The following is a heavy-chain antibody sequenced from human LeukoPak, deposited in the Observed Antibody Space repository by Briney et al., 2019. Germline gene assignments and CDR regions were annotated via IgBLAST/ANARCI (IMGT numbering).Heavy chain of an antibody. CDR2: IYTSGTI. CDR3: ARDRGGMLLFDP. J-gene: IGHJ5*02. V-gene: IGHV4-4*07. D-gene: IGHD2-21*01. CDR1: GGSISSYY. Sequence: PSETLSLTCTVSGGSISSYYWSWIRQPAGTALEWIGRIYTSGTITYNPSLKSRVTMSVDTSKNQFSLKLSSVTAADTAVYYCARDRGGMLLFDPWGQGTLVTVSS.